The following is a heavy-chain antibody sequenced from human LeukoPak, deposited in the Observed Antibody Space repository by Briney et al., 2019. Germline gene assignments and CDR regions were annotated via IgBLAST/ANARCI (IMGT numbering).Heavy chain of an antibody. CDR2: FYDSGNT. V-gene: IGHV4-38-2*02. D-gene: IGHD1-26*01. Sequence: SETLSLTCTVSGYSISSGYYWGWIRQPPGQGLEWIGSFYDSGNTYYNPSLKSRVTISVDTSKNQFSLKVRSVTAADTAVYFCARGKSRGSHIDYWGQGTLVTVSS. CDR1: GYSISSGYY. J-gene: IGHJ4*02. CDR3: ARGKSRGSHIDY.